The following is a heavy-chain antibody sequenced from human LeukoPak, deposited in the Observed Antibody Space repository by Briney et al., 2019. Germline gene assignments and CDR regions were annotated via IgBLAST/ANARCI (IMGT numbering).Heavy chain of an antibody. Sequence: ASVKVSCKASGYTFTGHYMHWVRQAPGQGLEWMGRINPNSGGTNYAQKFQGRVTMTRDTSISTAYMELSRLRSDDTAVYYCATVIVGATYYFDYWGQGTLVTVSS. CDR2: INPNSGGT. CDR3: ATVIVGATYYFDY. D-gene: IGHD1-26*01. J-gene: IGHJ4*02. CDR1: GYTFTGHY. V-gene: IGHV1-2*06.